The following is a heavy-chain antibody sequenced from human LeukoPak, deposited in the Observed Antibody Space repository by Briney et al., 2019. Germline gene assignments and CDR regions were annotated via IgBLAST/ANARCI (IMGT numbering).Heavy chain of an antibody. Sequence: GSLRLSCAASGFTFSSYGMHWVRQAPGKGLEWVAVISYDGSNKYYADSVKGRFTVSRDNSKNTLYLQMNSLRAEDTAVYYCAKDRGGSWYTLGGWFDPWGQGTLVTVSS. CDR3: AKDRGGSWYTLGGWFDP. CDR2: ISYDGSNK. CDR1: GFTFSSYG. J-gene: IGHJ5*02. V-gene: IGHV3-30*18. D-gene: IGHD6-13*01.